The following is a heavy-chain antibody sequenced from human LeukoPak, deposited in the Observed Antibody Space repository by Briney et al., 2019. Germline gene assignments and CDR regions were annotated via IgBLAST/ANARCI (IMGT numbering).Heavy chain of an antibody. V-gene: IGHV3-74*01. CDR3: AREGDGYNDAFDI. Sequence: GGSLRLSCAASGFTFSSYWMHWVRQAPGKGLVWVSRINNDGSSTNYADSVKGRFTISRDNATNTLYLQMHSLRAEDTAVYYCAREGDGYNDAFDIWGQGTMVTVSS. CDR2: INNDGSST. CDR1: GFTFSSYW. J-gene: IGHJ3*02. D-gene: IGHD5-24*01.